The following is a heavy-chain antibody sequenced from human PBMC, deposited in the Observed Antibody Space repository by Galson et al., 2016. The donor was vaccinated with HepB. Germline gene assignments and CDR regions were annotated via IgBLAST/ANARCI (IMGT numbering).Heavy chain of an antibody. V-gene: IGHV3-48*01. CDR1: GFSFSSYS. D-gene: IGHD3-22*01. CDR3: AKDWGYYDSSGYYDS. CDR2: ISSSSSAI. J-gene: IGHJ4*02. Sequence: SLRLSCAASGFSFSSYSMNWVRQAPGKGLEWVSYISSSSSAIHYADSVKGRFTISRDNAKNSLYLQMNSLRVEDTAVYYCAKDWGYYDSSGYYDSWGQGTLVTVSS.